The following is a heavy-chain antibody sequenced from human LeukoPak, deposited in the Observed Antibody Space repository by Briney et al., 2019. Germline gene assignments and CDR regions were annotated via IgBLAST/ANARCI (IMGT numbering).Heavy chain of an antibody. CDR1: GFTFSTYG. CDR2: ISYDGRTK. Sequence: PGRSLTLSCAASGFTFSTYGMHWVRQAPGKGLEWVAVISYDGRTKYYGDSVKGRFTISRDNSKNTLDLQMNSLRAEDTAVYYCAKELHKTTWYSHWGQGTLVTVSS. J-gene: IGHJ4*02. V-gene: IGHV3-30*18. D-gene: IGHD2-15*01. CDR3: AKELHKTTWYSH.